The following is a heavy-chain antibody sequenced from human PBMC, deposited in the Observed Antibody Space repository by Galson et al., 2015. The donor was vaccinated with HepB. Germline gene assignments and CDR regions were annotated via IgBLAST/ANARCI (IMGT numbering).Heavy chain of an antibody. D-gene: IGHD3-16*02. V-gene: IGHV3-30*18. CDR1: GFTFSSHG. Sequence: SLRLSCAASGFTFSSHGMHWVRQAPGKGLEWVAVISYDGSNTYYADSVKGRFTISRDNSKNTLYLQMNSLRAEDTAVYYCAKRGDKVYAMGDYIWGSYRYTDHYFDYWGQGTLVTVSS. CDR2: ISYDGSNT. CDR3: AKRGDKVYAMGDYIWGSYRYTDHYFDY. J-gene: IGHJ4*02.